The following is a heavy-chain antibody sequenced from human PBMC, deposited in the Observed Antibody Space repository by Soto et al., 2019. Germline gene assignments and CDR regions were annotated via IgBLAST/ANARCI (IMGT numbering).Heavy chain of an antibody. CDR2: IYYSGST. CDR3: ARALRFLEWLRPYYFDY. D-gene: IGHD3-3*01. CDR1: GGSISSGDYY. J-gene: IGHJ4*02. Sequence: SETLSLTCTVSGGSISSGDYYWSWIRQPPGKGLEWIGYIYYSGSTYYNPSLKSRVTISVDTSRNQFSLKLSSVTAADTAVYYCARALRFLEWLRPYYFDYWGQGTLVTVSS. V-gene: IGHV4-30-4*01.